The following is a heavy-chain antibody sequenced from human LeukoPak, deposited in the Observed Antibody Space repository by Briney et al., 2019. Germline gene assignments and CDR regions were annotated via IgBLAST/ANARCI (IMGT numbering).Heavy chain of an antibody. CDR3: ARTSSMSLDN. Sequence: PGGSLRLSCVASGFIFSNYRMQWVRQAPGKGLVWVSRIDSDGSSTSYADSLKGRFTISRDNSKNTLYLQMNSLRDEDTAVYYCARTSSMSLDNWGQGTLVTVSS. J-gene: IGHJ4*02. D-gene: IGHD2-2*01. CDR1: GFIFSNYR. CDR2: IDSDGSST. V-gene: IGHV3-74*01.